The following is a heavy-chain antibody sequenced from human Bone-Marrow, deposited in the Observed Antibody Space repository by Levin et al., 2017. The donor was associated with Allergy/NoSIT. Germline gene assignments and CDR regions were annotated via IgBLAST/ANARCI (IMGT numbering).Heavy chain of an antibody. Sequence: KVSCKGSGYSFTSYWIGWVRQMPGKGLEWMGIIYPGDSDTRYSPSFQGQVTISADKSISTAYLQWSSLKASDTAMYYCARLGRWLQLSHYYYYGMDGWGQGTTVTVSS. V-gene: IGHV5-51*01. CDR1: GYSFTSYW. D-gene: IGHD5-24*01. CDR2: IYPGDSDT. J-gene: IGHJ6*02. CDR3: ARLGRWLQLSHYYYYGMDG.